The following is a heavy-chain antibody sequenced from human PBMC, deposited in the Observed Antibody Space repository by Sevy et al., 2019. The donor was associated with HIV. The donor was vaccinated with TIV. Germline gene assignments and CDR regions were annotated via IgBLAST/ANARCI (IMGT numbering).Heavy chain of an antibody. CDR1: GGSLSNYG. CDR2: IIPRVGLT. Sequence: ASVKVSCKASGGSLSNYGMNWVRQAPGQGLEWTGGIIPRVGLTNYAQKFQDRVTITADESTSTVYIEVRRLTSEDTGVYYCASVRPCGGDCYFFDSWVQGTLVTVSS. V-gene: IGHV1-69*10. D-gene: IGHD2-21*01. CDR3: ASVRPCGGDCYFFDS. J-gene: IGHJ4*02.